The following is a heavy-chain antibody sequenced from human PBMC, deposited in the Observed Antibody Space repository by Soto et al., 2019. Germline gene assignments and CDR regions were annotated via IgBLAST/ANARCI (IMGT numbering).Heavy chain of an antibody. CDR3: AGGGSTVTTYSASSDY. Sequence: EVQLVESGGGLVQPGGSLRLSCAASGFTVSSNYMSWVRQAPGKGLEWVSVIYSGGSTYYADSVKGRFTISRHNSKNTLYLQMNSLGAEDTAVYYGAGGGSTVTTYSASSDYWGQGTLVTVSS. D-gene: IGHD4-17*01. V-gene: IGHV3-53*04. CDR1: GFTVSSNY. CDR2: IYSGGST. J-gene: IGHJ4*02.